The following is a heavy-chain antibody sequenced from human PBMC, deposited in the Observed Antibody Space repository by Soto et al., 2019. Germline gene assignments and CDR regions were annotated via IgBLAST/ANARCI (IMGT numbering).Heavy chain of an antibody. CDR1: GFTFSRYG. CDR2: ISYDGSNK. V-gene: IGHV3-30*18. D-gene: IGHD2-2*01. J-gene: IGHJ4*02. Sequence: PGGSLRLSCAASGFTFSRYGMHWARQAPGKGLEWVAVISYDGSNKYYADSVKGRFTISRDNSKNTLYLQMNSLRAEDTAVYYCAKEVVPAAILYYFDYWGQGNLVTVSS. CDR3: AKEVVPAAILYYFDY.